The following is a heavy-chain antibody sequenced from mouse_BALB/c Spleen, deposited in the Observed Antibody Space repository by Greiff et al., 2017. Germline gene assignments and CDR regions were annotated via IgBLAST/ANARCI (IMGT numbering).Heavy chain of an antibody. CDR1: GFTFSSYG. Sequence: EVKLVESGGGLVQPGGSLKLSCAASGFTFSSYGMSWVRQTPDKRLELVATINSNGGSTYYPDSVKGRFTISRDNAKNTLYLQMSSLKSEDTAMYYCARGGHYYDSPFAYWGQGTLVTVSA. V-gene: IGHV5-6-3*01. CDR3: ARGGHYYDSPFAY. CDR2: INSNGGST. D-gene: IGHD1-2*01. J-gene: IGHJ3*01.